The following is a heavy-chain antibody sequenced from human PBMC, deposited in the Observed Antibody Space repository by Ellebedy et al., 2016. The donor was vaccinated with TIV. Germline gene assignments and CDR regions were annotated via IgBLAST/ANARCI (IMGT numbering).Heavy chain of an antibody. CDR3: ARRYTKTTAHTWLAGYYYTLDS. CDR1: GGSFSGHY. D-gene: IGHD5-12*01. J-gene: IGHJ6*02. V-gene: IGHV4-34*01. CDR2: INQSGVT. Sequence: MPSETLSLTCAVYGGSFSGHYWSWIRQTAGKGLEWIGEINQSGVTDYNPSLKSRLTLSVDTSKNQFSLKVRSVTAADTAVYYCARRYTKTTAHTWLAGYYYTLDSWGQGTTVTVSS.